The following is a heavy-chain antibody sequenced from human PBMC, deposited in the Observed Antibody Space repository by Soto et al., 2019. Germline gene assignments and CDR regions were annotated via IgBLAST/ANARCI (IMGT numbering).Heavy chain of an antibody. CDR2: ISSSSSYT. CDR1: GFTFSDYY. V-gene: IGHV3-11*06. D-gene: IGHD3-22*01. J-gene: IGHJ4*02. Sequence: GGSLRLSCAASGFTFSDYYKSWIRRAPGKGLEWVSYISSSSSYTNYADSVKGRFTTSRDNAKNSLYLQMNSLRAEDTAVYSCARGPLNYYDSCGYYLDYWGQGTLVTVSS. CDR3: ARGPLNYYDSCGYYLDY.